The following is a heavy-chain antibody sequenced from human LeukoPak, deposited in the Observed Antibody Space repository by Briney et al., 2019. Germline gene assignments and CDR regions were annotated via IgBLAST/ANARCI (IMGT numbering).Heavy chain of an antibody. CDR1: GFTFSSYA. V-gene: IGHV3-23*01. CDR2: ISGSGGST. D-gene: IGHD6-19*01. J-gene: IGHJ4*02. Sequence: QPGASLRLSCAASGFTFSSYAMSWARQAPGKGLEWVSAISGSGGSTYYADSVKGRFTISRDNSKNTLYLQMNSLRAEDTAVYYCAKDLESSGWYGDWGQGTLVTVSS. CDR3: AKDLESSGWYGD.